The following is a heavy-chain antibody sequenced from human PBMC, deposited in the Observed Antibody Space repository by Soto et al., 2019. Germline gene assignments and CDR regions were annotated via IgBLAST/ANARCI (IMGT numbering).Heavy chain of an antibody. V-gene: IGHV3-23*01. J-gene: IGHJ4*02. CDR1: GFTFSSYA. Sequence: EGQLLESGGGLVQPGGSLRLSCAASGFTFSSYAMSWVRQAPGKGLEWVSTISGSGSITYYADSVKGRFTISRDNSKNTLYLQVNSLRAGDTAVYYCAKVAPIAVARLGGLLDYWGQGTLVTVSS. CDR3: AKVAPIAVARLGGLLDY. D-gene: IGHD6-19*01. CDR2: ISGSGSIT.